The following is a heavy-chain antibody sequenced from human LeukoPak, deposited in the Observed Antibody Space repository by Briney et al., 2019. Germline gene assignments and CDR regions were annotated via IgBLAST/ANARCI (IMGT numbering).Heavy chain of an antibody. CDR3: AKEVSRVTTFYFDY. V-gene: IGHV3-23*01. CDR1: GFTFSSYA. D-gene: IGHD4-17*01. J-gene: IGHJ4*02. CDR2: VTNNGGAT. Sequence: GGSLRLSCEASGFTFSSYAMSWVRQAPVRGLEWVAIVTNNGGATYYADSVKGRFTISRDNSKNTLYLQMKSLRAEDTAIYYCAKEVSRVTTFYFDYWGQGTLVTVSS.